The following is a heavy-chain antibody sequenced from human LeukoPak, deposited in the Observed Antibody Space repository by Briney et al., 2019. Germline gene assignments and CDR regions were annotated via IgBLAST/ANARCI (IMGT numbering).Heavy chain of an antibody. Sequence: ASVKVSCKASGYTFTSYDINWVRQATGQGLEWMGWISAYNGNTNYAQKLQGRVTMTTDTSTSTAYMELRSLRSDDTAVYYCARVSYDSSGYYYGNDYWGQGTLVTVSS. CDR3: ARVSYDSSGYYYGNDY. CDR2: ISAYNGNT. D-gene: IGHD3-22*01. CDR1: GYTFTSYD. V-gene: IGHV1-18*01. J-gene: IGHJ4*02.